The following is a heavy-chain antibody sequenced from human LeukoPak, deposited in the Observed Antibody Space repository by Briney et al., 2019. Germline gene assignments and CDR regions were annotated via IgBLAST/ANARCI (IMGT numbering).Heavy chain of an antibody. J-gene: IGHJ4*02. V-gene: IGHV1-69*13. Sequence: SVKVSCKASGGTFSSYAISWVRQAPGQGLEWMGGIIPIFGTANYAQKFQGRVTITADESTSTAYMELSSLRSEDTAVYYCAREGITMVRGGYYFDYWGQGTLVTVSS. CDR2: IIPIFGTA. D-gene: IGHD3-10*01. CDR3: AREGITMVRGGYYFDY. CDR1: GGTFSSYA.